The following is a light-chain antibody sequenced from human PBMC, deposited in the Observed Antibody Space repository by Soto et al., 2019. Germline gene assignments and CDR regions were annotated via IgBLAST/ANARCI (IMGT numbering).Light chain of an antibody. Sequence: QSALTQPRSVSGSPGQSVTISCSRTSNDVGGYDYVSWYQQHPGKAPKLIICDVSRRPSGVPDRFSGSKSGNTASLTISGLQAEDEADFYCSSYAGTYTPYVFGTGTKVTV. J-gene: IGLJ1*01. CDR2: DVS. CDR1: SNDVGGYDY. CDR3: SSYAGTYTPYV. V-gene: IGLV2-11*01.